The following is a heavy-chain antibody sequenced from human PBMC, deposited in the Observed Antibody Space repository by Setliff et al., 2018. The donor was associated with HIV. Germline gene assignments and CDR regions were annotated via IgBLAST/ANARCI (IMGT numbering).Heavy chain of an antibody. V-gene: IGHV4-59*08. D-gene: IGHD3-22*01. Sequence: SQTLSLTCTVSGGSISNYYWSWIRQPPGKGLEWIGYIYASGSTNYSPSLKSRVTISVDTSKNQFSLKLTSVAAADTAVYYCARLEYYSDGNGYLQFYFDYWGQGTLVTVSS. J-gene: IGHJ4*02. CDR1: GGSISNYY. CDR2: IYASGST. CDR3: ARLEYYSDGNGYLQFYFDY.